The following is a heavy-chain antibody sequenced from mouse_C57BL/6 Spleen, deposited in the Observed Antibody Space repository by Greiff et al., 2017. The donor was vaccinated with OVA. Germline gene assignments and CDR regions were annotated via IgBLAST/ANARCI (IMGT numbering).Heavy chain of an antibody. CDR1: GGTGSSYA. J-gene: IGHJ4*01. CDR2: ISDGGSYT. D-gene: IGHD4-1*01. CDR3: ARRWDDAMDY. Sequence: EVKLVESGGGLVKPGGSRKLSCAASGGTGSSYARDGVRQTPEKRLEWVATISDGGSYTYYPDNVKGRFTISRDNAKNNLYLQMSHLKSEDTAMYYCARRWDDAMDYWGQGTSVTVSS. V-gene: IGHV5-4*03.